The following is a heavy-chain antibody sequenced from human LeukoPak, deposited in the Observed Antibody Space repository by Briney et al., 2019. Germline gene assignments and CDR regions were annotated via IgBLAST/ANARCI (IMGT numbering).Heavy chain of an antibody. CDR3: AQGVILIDIMREFDF. V-gene: IGHV4-61*01. D-gene: IGHD3-16*01. CDR1: GGSATSGSYY. CDR2: IYYSGGT. J-gene: IGHJ3*01. Sequence: PETPSLTCTVSGGSATSGSYYWNWIRQPPGKGLEWIGYIYYSGGTHYDSSLKSRVTISVDTSKNQFSLKLSSVTAADTAVYYCAQGVILIDIMREFDFWGEGTMVTVSS.